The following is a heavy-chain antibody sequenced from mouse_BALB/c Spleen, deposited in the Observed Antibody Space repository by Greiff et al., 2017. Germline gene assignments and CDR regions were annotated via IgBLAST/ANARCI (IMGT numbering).Heavy chain of an antibody. CDR1: GFTFSSFG. CDR3: ARRSDTTFDY. V-gene: IGHV5-17*02. CDR2: ISSGSSTI. J-gene: IGHJ2*01. Sequence: DVMLVESGGGLVQPGGSRKLSCAASGFTFSSFGMHWVRQAPEKGLEWVAYISSGSSTIYYADTVKGRFTISRDNPKNTLFLQMTSLRSEDTAMYYCARRSDTTFDYWGQGTTLTVSS. D-gene: IGHD2-12*01.